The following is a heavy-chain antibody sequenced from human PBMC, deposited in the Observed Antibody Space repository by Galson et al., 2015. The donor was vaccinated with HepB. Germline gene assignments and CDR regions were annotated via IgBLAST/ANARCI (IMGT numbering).Heavy chain of an antibody. CDR3: ARGYDEEMATIPSLFPGELQYYYYGMDV. CDR2: IIPILGIA. Sequence: SVKVSCKASGGTFSSYAISWVRQAPGQGLEWMGRIIPILGIANYAQKFQGRVTITADKSTSTAYMELSSLRSEDTAVYYCARGYDEEMATIPSLFPGELQYYYYGMDVWGQGTTVTVSS. V-gene: IGHV1-69*04. CDR1: GGTFSSYA. J-gene: IGHJ6*02. D-gene: IGHD5-24*01.